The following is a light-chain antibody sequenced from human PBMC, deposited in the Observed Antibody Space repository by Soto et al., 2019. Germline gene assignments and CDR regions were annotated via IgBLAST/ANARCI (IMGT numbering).Light chain of an antibody. CDR3: QQYNNWPPLT. Sequence: IQMTQSPATLSVSPGERATLSYRASQSVSSNLAWYQQKPGQAPRLLIYGASTRATGIPARFSGSGSGTEFTLTISSLQSEDFAVYYCQQYNNWPPLTFGGGTKVDIK. V-gene: IGKV3-15*01. CDR2: GAS. J-gene: IGKJ4*01. CDR1: QSVSSN.